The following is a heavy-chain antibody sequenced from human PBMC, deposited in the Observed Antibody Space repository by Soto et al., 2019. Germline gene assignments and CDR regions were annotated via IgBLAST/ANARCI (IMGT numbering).Heavy chain of an antibody. V-gene: IGHV4-31*03. J-gene: IGHJ4*02. CDR1: GGSINSGGYY. Sequence: QVQLQESGPGLVQPSQTLSLICTVSGGSINSGGYYWNWIRQHPRTGLEWIGSIFYSGSTYYNPSLRSRGTISADTSDNQFSLTLTAVTAADTAVYFCARGYRPSGYSSSWVFDYWGQGTLVDVSS. D-gene: IGHD6-13*01. CDR3: ARGYRPSGYSSSWVFDY. CDR2: IFYSGST.